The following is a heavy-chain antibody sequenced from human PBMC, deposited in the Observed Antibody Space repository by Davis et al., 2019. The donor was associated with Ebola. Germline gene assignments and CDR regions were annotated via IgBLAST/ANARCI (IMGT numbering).Heavy chain of an antibody. J-gene: IGHJ4*02. CDR1: GFTFSGSA. Sequence: GESLKISCAASGFTFSGSAMHWVRQASGKGLEWVGRIRSKANSYATAYAASVKGRFTISRDDSKNTAYLQMNSLKTEDTAVYYCTIAVAGDDYWGQGTLVTASS. D-gene: IGHD6-19*01. V-gene: IGHV3-73*01. CDR3: TIAVAGDDY. CDR2: IRSKANSYAT.